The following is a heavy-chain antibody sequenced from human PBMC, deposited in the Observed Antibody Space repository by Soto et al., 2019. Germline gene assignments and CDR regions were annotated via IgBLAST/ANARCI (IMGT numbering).Heavy chain of an antibody. J-gene: IGHJ6*02. D-gene: IGHD2-21*02. Sequence: EVRLVESGGGLVKSGGSLRLSCAASGFTFSSYTMNWVRQAPGRGLEWVSNINSIGSYLWYVDSVQGRFTISRDNAKKAPYRQMNRLRAEDTAVYYFARVGITFMRGRMRGDAYGLDVWGQGTTVTVSS. CDR2: INSIGSYL. CDR3: ARVGITFMRGRMRGDAYGLDV. V-gene: IGHV3-21*01. CDR1: GFTFSSYT.